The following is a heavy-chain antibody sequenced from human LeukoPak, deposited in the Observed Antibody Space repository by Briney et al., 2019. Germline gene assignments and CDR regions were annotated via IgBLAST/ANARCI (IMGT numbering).Heavy chain of an antibody. CDR1: GFTFSSYI. Sequence: PGGSLRLSCAASGFTFSSYIMTWVRQAPGKGLEWVSGISGSGDITNYADSVKGRFTISRDNSKNTLYMQMNSLRAEDTAVYYCAKRYNLYYFDYWGQGTLVTVSS. CDR2: ISGSGDIT. V-gene: IGHV3-23*01. J-gene: IGHJ4*02. D-gene: IGHD1-20*01. CDR3: AKRYNLYYFDY.